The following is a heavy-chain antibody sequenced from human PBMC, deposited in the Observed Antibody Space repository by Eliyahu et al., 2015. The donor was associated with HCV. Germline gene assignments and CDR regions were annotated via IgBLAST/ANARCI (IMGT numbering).Heavy chain of an antibody. CDR2: IIPIFGTA. CDR3: ARVPHSNYVNYYYYYMDV. CDR1: GGTFSSYA. V-gene: IGHV1-69*01. D-gene: IGHD4-11*01. Sequence: QVQLVQSGAEVKKPGSSVKVSCKASGGTFSSYAISWVRQAPGQGLEWMGGIIPIFGTANYAQKFQGRVTITADESTSTAYMELSSLRSEDTAVYYCARVPHSNYVNYYYYYMDVWGKGTTVTVSS. J-gene: IGHJ6*03.